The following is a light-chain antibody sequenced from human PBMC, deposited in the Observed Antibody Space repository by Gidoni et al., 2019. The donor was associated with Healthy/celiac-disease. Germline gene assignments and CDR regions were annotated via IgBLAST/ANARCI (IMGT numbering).Light chain of an antibody. J-gene: IGKJ1*01. CDR2: GAS. CDR3: QQYNNWT. CDR1: QSVSSN. Sequence: EIVMTQSPATLSVSPGERATLSGRASQSVSSNLAWYQQKPGQAPRLLIYGASTRATGIPARFSGSGSGTEFTLNISSLQSEDFAVYYCQQYNNWTFGQGTKVEIK. V-gene: IGKV3-15*01.